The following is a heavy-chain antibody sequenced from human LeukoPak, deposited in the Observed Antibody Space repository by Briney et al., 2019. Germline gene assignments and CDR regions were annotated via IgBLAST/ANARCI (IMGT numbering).Heavy chain of an antibody. V-gene: IGHV1-18*01. CDR2: ISAYNGNT. Sequence: ASVKVSCKASGGTVSSYAISWVRQAPGQGLEWMGWISAYNGNTNYAQKLQGRVTMTTDTSTSTAYMELRSLRSDDTAVYYCARDEYSSGWSFDYWGQGTMVTVSS. CDR1: GGTVSSYA. D-gene: IGHD6-19*01. CDR3: ARDEYSSGWSFDY. J-gene: IGHJ4*02.